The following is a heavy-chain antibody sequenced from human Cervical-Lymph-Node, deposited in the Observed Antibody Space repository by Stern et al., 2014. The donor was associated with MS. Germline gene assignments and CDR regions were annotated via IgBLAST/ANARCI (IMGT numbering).Heavy chain of an antibody. D-gene: IGHD2-21*02. V-gene: IGHV3-33*03. CDR1: GFAFSRHG. J-gene: IGHJ4*02. CDR3: ATEKGACSGDDCHVTFDS. CDR2: IWIDGTNE. Sequence: VQLEESGGGVIQPGRSLRLSCAAAGFAFSRHGMHWVRQVPGKGLEWVADIWIDGTNEKYEDSVKGRFTISRYNSKNSLYLQMNNLRVEDTAIYYCATEKGACSGDDCHVTFDSWGQGTLVTVSS.